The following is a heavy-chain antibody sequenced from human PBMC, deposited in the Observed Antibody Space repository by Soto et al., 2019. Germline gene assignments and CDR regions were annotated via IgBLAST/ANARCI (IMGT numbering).Heavy chain of an antibody. CDR2: IYYSGST. V-gene: IGHV4-30-4*01. CDR1: GGSISSGDYY. CDR3: ARGEDIVVVVAATHKTLYGMDV. Sequence: PSETLSLTCTVSGGSISSGDYYWSWIRQPPGKGLEWIGYIYYSGSTYYNPSLKSRVTISVDTSKNQFSLKLSSVTAADTAVYYCARGEDIVVVVAATHKTLYGMDVWGQGTTVNVSS. J-gene: IGHJ6*02. D-gene: IGHD2-15*01.